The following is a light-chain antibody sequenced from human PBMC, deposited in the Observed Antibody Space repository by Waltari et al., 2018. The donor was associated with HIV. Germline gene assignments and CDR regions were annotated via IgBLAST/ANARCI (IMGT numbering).Light chain of an antibody. CDR2: SAA. V-gene: IGKV3-15*01. Sequence: EIIMTQSPTTLSVAPGERATFSCRASQSVATNLAWYQQKPGQAPRLLSHSAATRATGVPPRFSGSGSGTEFTLTISSLQSEDFAIYYCQQYNLWPPITFGQGTRL. CDR3: QQYNLWPPIT. J-gene: IGKJ5*01. CDR1: QSVATN.